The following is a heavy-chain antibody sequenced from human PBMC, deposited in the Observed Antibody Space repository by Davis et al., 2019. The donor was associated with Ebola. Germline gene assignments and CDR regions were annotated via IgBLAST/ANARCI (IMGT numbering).Heavy chain of an antibody. D-gene: IGHD3-16*01. CDR2: INHSGST. J-gene: IGHJ6*02. CDR1: GGSFSGYY. V-gene: IGHV4-34*01. CDR3: ARVESGGGGPNYYYGMDV. Sequence: SETLSLTCDVYGGSFSGYYWSWIRQPPGKGLEWIGEINHSGSTNYNPSLKSRVTISVDTSKNQFSLKLSSVTAADTAVYYCARVESGGGGPNYYYGMDVWGQGTTVTVSS.